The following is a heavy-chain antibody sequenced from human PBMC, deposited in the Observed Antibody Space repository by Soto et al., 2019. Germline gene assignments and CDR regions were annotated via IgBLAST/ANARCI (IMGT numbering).Heavy chain of an antibody. CDR3: ARGGCSATSCLDY. V-gene: IGHV3-74*01. J-gene: IGHJ4*02. CDR1: GFTFISHW. Sequence: EVQLVESGGGLVQPGGSLRLSCAASGFTFISHWMHWVRQAPGTGLVWVSRINTDGTRTNYADSVKGRFTISSDNAKNTLYLQMNTRKPEDTAVYYCARGGCSATSCLDYWGQGTLVTVSP. D-gene: IGHD2-2*01. CDR2: INTDGTRT.